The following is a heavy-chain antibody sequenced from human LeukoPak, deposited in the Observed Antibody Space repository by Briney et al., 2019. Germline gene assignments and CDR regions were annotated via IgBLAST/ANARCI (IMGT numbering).Heavy chain of an antibody. CDR2: IRSDGNKK. CDR1: VFTFSSYG. CDR3: ARGKARPGYYYYMDV. D-gene: IGHD6-6*01. Sequence: GGSLRLSCAASVFTFSSYGMYWVRQAPGKGLEWVAFIRSDGNKKYYADSVKGRFTISRDNSRNTLYLQMNSLRAEDTAVYYCARGKARPGYYYYMDVWGKGTTVTISS. V-gene: IGHV3-30*02. J-gene: IGHJ6*03.